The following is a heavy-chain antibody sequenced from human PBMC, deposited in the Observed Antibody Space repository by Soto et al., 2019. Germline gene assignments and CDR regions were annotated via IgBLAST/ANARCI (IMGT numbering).Heavy chain of an antibody. CDR1: GFTVSSNY. J-gene: IGHJ4*02. CDR3: ARVKTSYCVHDLSYFGY. CDR2: IYSGGST. V-gene: IGHV3-66*01. Sequence: EVQLVESGGGLVQPGGSLRLSCAASGFTVSSNYMRWVRRAPGKGLEWVSVIYSGGSTYYADSVKGRFTISRDNSKNTVVLQMKHFSAADTAVYYCARVKTSYCVHDLSYFGYLGQGNPVTVS. D-gene: IGHD3-3*01.